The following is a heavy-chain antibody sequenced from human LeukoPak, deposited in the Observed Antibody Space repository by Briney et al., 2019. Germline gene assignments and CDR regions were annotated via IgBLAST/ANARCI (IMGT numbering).Heavy chain of an antibody. CDR3: ARDPGYSSPWYFDL. D-gene: IGHD5-18*01. V-gene: IGHV4-4*07. Sequence: PSETLSLTCTVSGGSISSYYWSWNRQPAGKGLEWIGRIYTSGSTNYNPSLKSRVTMSVDTSKNQFSLKLSSVTAADTAVYYCARDPGYSSPWYFDLWGRGTLVTVSS. J-gene: IGHJ2*01. CDR1: GGSISSYY. CDR2: IYTSGST.